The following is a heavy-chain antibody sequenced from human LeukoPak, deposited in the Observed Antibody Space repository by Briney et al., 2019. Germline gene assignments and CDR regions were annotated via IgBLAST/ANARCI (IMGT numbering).Heavy chain of an antibody. CDR3: ARSGSYYAGYYYYYGMDV. Sequence: GESLKISCKGSGNRFTDYWIVWVRQLPGKGLEWMGIIYPGDSDTRYSPSFQGQVTISADKSISTAYLQWSSLKASDTAMYYCARSGSYYAGYYYYYGMDVWGQGTTVTVSS. D-gene: IGHD1-26*01. J-gene: IGHJ6*02. V-gene: IGHV5-51*01. CDR1: GNRFTDYW. CDR2: IYPGDSDT.